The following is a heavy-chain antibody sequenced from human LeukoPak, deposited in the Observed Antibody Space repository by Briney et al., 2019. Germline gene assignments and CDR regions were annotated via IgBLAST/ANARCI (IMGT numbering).Heavy chain of an antibody. CDR3: ARDVGGCSSTSCYNDYSNYYPTNWFDP. CDR2: INPNSGGT. V-gene: IGHV1-2*02. CDR1: GYTFTGYY. Sequence: GASVKVSCKASGYTFTGYYMHWVRQAPGQGLEWMGWINPNSGGTNYAQKFQGRVTMTRDTSISTAYMELSGLRSDDTAVYYCARDVGGCSSTSCYNDYSNYYPTNWFDPWGQGTLVTVSS. J-gene: IGHJ5*02. D-gene: IGHD2-2*01.